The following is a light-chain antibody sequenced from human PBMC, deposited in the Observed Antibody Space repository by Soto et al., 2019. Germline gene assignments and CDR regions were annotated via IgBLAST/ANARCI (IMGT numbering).Light chain of an antibody. CDR2: GNS. CDR3: QSYDSRLSGYV. Sequence: QSVLTQPPSVSGAPGQRVTISCTGSSSNIGAGYDVNWYQQLPGAAPKSLIYGNSNRPSGVPDRFSGSKSGTSASLAITGLQAEDEADYYCQSYDSRLSGYVFGTGTKVTVL. CDR1: SSNIGAGYD. V-gene: IGLV1-40*01. J-gene: IGLJ1*01.